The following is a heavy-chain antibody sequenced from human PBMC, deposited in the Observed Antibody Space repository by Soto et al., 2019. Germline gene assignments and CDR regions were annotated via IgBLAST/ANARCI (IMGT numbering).Heavy chain of an antibody. CDR2: IIPIFGTA. D-gene: IGHD6-19*01. Sequence: QVQLVQSGAEVKKPGSSVKVSCKASGGTFSSYAISWVRQAPGQGLEWMGGIIPIFGTANYAQKFQGRVTITADESTSTAYMELSSLRSQDTAVYYCASSESSGWSWDNWFDPWGQGTLVTVSS. CDR1: GGTFSSYA. J-gene: IGHJ5*02. V-gene: IGHV1-69*01. CDR3: ASSESSGWSWDNWFDP.